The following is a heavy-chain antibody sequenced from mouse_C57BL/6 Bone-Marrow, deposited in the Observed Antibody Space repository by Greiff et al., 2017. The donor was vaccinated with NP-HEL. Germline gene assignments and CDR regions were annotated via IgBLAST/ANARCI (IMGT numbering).Heavy chain of an antibody. CDR2: ISSGGSYT. D-gene: IGHD4-1*01. CDR3: AKPLTGEPRGDYLDY. Sequence: EVKLVESGGDLVKPGGSLKLSCAASGFTFSSYGMSWVRQTPDKRLEWVAIISSGGSYTYYPDSVKVRFTISRGNAKNTLDLKMSGLKTEDTAMYYGAKPLTGEPRGDYLDYWGQGTPLTVSS. V-gene: IGHV5-6*01. CDR1: GFTFSSYG. J-gene: IGHJ2*01.